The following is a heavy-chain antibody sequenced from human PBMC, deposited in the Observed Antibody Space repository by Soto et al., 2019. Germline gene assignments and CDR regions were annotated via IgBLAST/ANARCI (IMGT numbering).Heavy chain of an antibody. CDR1: GYTFTIYA. J-gene: IGHJ4*02. Sequence: ASVKVSCKASGYTFTIYAMHWVRQAPGQRLEWMGWINAGNGNTKYSQKFQGRVTITRDTSASTAYMELSSLRSEDTAVYYCARSCADFWSAYYWGQGTLVTVFS. CDR3: ARSCADFWSAYY. V-gene: IGHV1-3*01. D-gene: IGHD3-3*01. CDR2: INAGNGNT.